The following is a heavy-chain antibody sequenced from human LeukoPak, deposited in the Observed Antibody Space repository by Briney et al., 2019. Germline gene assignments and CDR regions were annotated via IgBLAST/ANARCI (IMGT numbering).Heavy chain of an antibody. V-gene: IGHV4-59*01. D-gene: IGHD5-24*01. CDR3: ARAPEKDYYYYMDV. J-gene: IGHJ6*03. Sequence: SETLSLTCTVSGGSISSYYWSWIRQPPGKGLEWIGYIYYSGSTNYNPSLKSRVTISVDTSKNQFSLKLSSVTAADTAVYYCARAPEKDYYYYMDVWGKGTTVTVSS. CDR1: GGSISSYY. CDR2: IYYSGST.